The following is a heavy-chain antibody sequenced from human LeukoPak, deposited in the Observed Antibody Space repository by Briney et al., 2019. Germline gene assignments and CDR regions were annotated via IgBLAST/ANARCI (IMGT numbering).Heavy chain of an antibody. D-gene: IGHD6-6*01. Sequence: QSGGSLRLSCSASGFTFSDYWMTWVRQAPGKGLEWVANIKQDGSEKYYVDSVKDRFTISRDNAKNSLYLQMNSLRVEDTAVYYCARDGFFKRYSSSSHWGQGTLVTVSS. V-gene: IGHV3-7*01. J-gene: IGHJ4*02. CDR1: GFTFSDYW. CDR2: IKQDGSEK. CDR3: ARDGFFKRYSSSSH.